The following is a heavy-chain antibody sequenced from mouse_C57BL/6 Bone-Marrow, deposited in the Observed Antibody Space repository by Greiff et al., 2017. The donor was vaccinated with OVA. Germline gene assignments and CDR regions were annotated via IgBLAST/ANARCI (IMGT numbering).Heavy chain of an antibody. J-gene: IGHJ3*01. CDR1: GYSITSGYY. D-gene: IGHD2-4*01. V-gene: IGHV3-6*01. Sequence: ESGPGLVKPSQSLSLTCSVTGYSITSGYYWNWIRQFPGNKLEWMGYISYDGSNNYNPSLKNRISITRDTSKNQFFLKLNSVTTEDTATYYCARARIYYDYDERAWFAYWGQGTLVTVSA. CDR3: ARARIYYDYDERAWFAY. CDR2: ISYDGSN.